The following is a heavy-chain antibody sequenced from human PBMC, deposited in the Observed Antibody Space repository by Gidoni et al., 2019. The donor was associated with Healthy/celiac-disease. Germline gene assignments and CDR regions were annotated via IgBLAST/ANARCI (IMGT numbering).Heavy chain of an antibody. D-gene: IGHD5-18*01. Sequence: QVQLQESGPGLVKPSQTLSLTCTVPGGSISSGSYYWSWIRQPAGKGLEWIGRIYTSGSTNYNPSLKSRVTISVDTSKNQFSLKLSSVTAADTAVYYCAGDNTAMVSLDYWGQGTLVTVSS. J-gene: IGHJ4*02. CDR3: AGDNTAMVSLDY. CDR1: GGSISSGSYY. CDR2: IYTSGST. V-gene: IGHV4-61*02.